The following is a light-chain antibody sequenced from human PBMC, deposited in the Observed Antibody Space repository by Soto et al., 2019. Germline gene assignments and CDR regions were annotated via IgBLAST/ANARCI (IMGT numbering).Light chain of an antibody. V-gene: IGKV1-5*01. CDR2: DAF. Sequence: DIQMTKSPSTLSASVRDRVTITCRASQSINSWLAWYPQKPGNAPQLLVYDAFSFESGVPSRFSGSGSGKEFTLTIICLQPDDFATYYCQQYNSYWTFGQGTKVQIK. J-gene: IGKJ1*01. CDR1: QSINSW. CDR3: QQYNSYWT.